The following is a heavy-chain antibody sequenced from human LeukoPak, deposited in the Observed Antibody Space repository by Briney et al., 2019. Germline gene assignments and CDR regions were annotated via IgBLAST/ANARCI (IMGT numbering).Heavy chain of an antibody. CDR1: GFTFSSYA. Sequence: GGSLRLSCAASGFTFSSYAMSWVRQAPAKGLEWVAFISSDGSNKYYADSVKGRFTISRDNSKNTLYLQMNSLRAEDMAVYYCDPHDSSSHFWGQGTLVTVSS. D-gene: IGHD6-6*01. CDR2: ISSDGSNK. J-gene: IGHJ4*02. V-gene: IGHV3-30-3*01. CDR3: DPHDSSSHF.